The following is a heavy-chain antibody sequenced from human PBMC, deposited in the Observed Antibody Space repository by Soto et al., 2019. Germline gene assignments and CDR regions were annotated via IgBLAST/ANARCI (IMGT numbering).Heavy chain of an antibody. CDR2: IYYSGST. J-gene: IGHJ4*02. D-gene: IGHD2-2*01. CDR3: ARGSTSGDYFDY. Sequence: SETLSLTCTVSGGSISSGGYYWSWIRQHPGKGLEWIGCIYYSGSTYYNPSLKSRVTISVDTSKNQFSLKLSSVTAADTAVYYCARGSTSGDYFDYWGQGTLVT. V-gene: IGHV4-31*02. CDR1: GGSISSGGYY.